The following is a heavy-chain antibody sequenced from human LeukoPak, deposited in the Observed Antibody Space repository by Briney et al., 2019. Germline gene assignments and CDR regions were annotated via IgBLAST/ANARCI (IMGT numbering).Heavy chain of an antibody. CDR1: GGSISSSNW. J-gene: IGHJ4*02. CDR3: ARVYCGGDCYPDY. CDR2: IYHSGST. V-gene: IGHV4-4*02. Sequence: SGTLSLTCAVSGGSISSSNWWSWVRQPPGKGLEWIGEIYHSGSTKYNPSLKSRVTISVDTSKNQFSLKLSSVTAADTAVYYCARVYCGGDCYPDYWGQGTLVTVSS. D-gene: IGHD2-21*02.